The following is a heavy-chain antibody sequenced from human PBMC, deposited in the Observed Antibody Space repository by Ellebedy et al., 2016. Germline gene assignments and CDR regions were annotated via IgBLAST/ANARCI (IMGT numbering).Heavy chain of an antibody. J-gene: IGHJ4*02. Sequence: SETLSLTCTVSGGSISSSSYYWGWIRQPPGKGLEWIGSIYYSGSTYYNPSLKSRVTISVDTSKNQFSLKLSSVTAADTAVYYCARVASGSYAYWGQGTLVTVSS. CDR2: IYYSGST. CDR1: GGSISSSSYY. CDR3: ARVASGSYAY. V-gene: IGHV4-39*01. D-gene: IGHD1-26*01.